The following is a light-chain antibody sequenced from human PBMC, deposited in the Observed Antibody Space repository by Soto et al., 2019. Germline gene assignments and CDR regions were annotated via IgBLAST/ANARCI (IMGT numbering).Light chain of an antibody. J-gene: IGLJ1*01. CDR2: EVV. V-gene: IGLV2-8*01. CDR1: KNDIGVYDF. CDR3: KSYAGSNTYV. Sequence: QSVLTQPPSASGSPGQSVTISCTGTKNDIGVYDFVSWYQHQPGKAPRLIIYEVVQRPSGVPDRFSGFKSGNTASLTVSGLQAADEADYFCKSYAGSNTYVFGSGTKSPS.